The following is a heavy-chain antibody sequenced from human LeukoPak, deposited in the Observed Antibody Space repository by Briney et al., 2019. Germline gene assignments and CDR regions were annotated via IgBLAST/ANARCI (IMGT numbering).Heavy chain of an antibody. Sequence: GASVKVSCKASGYTFTGYYMHWVRQAPGQGLEWMGWINPNSGGTNYAQKFQGRVTMTRDTSISTAYMELSRLRSDDTAVYYCARQYYDFWGDYYYYMDVWGKGTTVTVSS. D-gene: IGHD3-3*01. J-gene: IGHJ6*03. CDR2: INPNSGGT. CDR1: GYTFTGYY. V-gene: IGHV1-2*02. CDR3: ARQYYDFWGDYYYYMDV.